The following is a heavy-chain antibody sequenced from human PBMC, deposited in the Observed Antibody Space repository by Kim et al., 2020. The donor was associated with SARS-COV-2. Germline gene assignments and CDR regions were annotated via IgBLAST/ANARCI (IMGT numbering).Heavy chain of an antibody. Sequence: GGSLRLSCAASGFTFSSYGMHWVRQAPGKGLEWVAVIWYDGSNKYYADSVKGRFTISRDNSKNTLYLQMNSLRAEDTAVYYCARDALYYYDSSGSPLDYWGQGTLVTVSS. V-gene: IGHV3-33*01. CDR3: ARDALYYYDSSGSPLDY. CDR1: GFTFSSYG. CDR2: IWYDGSNK. J-gene: IGHJ4*02. D-gene: IGHD3-22*01.